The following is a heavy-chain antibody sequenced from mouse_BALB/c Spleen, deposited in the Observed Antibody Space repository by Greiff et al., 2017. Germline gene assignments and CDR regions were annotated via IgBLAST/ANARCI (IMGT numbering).Heavy chain of an antibody. CDR3: ARLRSYYFDY. CDR2: ISYSGST. D-gene: IGHD1-1*01. Sequence: EVQLQQSGPGLVKPSQSLSLTCTVTGYSITSDYAWNWIRQFPGNKLEWMGYISYSGSTSYNPSLKSRISITRDTSKNQFFLQLNSVTTEDTATYYCARLRSYYFDYWGQGTTLTVSS. J-gene: IGHJ2*01. V-gene: IGHV3-2*02. CDR1: GYSITSDYA.